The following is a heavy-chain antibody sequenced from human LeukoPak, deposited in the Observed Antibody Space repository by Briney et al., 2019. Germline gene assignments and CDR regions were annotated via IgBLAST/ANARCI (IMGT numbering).Heavy chain of an antibody. Sequence: GGSLRLSCAACGFTFSSYAMQWVRQAPGKGLEGGAVISYDGSNKYYADSEKGRFTISRDNSQNTLYLQMNSLRAEDTAVYYCARDQQGGGSYQVGPFDYWGPGTLVTVSS. CDR2: ISYDGSNK. V-gene: IGHV3-30-3*01. J-gene: IGHJ4*02. CDR3: ARDQQGGGSYQVGPFDY. CDR1: GFTFSSYA. D-gene: IGHD1-26*01.